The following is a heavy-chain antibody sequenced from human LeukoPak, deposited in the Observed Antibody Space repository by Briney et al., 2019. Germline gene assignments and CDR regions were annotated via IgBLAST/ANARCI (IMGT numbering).Heavy chain of an antibody. CDR3: SRAGILTTPYYFDL. V-gene: IGHV3-72*01. CDR1: GFTFSDHY. D-gene: IGHD4-11*01. Sequence: GGSLRLSCAASGFTFSDHYMDWVRQAPGKGLEWVARIRNKRNSYTTEYAASVKGRFTVSRDDSQNSMYLQMNSLTSDDSAFYYCSRAGILTTPYYFDLWGQGTLVTVSS. CDR2: IRNKRNSYTT. J-gene: IGHJ4*02.